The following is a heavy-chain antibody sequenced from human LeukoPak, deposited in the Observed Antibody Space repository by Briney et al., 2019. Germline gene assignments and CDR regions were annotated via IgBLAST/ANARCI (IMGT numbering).Heavy chain of an antibody. D-gene: IGHD6-19*01. Sequence: SETLSLTCNVSGYSISSGYFWGWIRQPPGKGLEWIGSIYHSGSTDFNPSLKSRVTISVDTSKNQFSLKLSSVTAADTAVYYCARGAGYSSGSSDWGQGTLVTVSS. CDR3: ARGAGYSSGSSD. J-gene: IGHJ4*02. CDR2: IYHSGST. V-gene: IGHV4-38-2*02. CDR1: GYSISSGYF.